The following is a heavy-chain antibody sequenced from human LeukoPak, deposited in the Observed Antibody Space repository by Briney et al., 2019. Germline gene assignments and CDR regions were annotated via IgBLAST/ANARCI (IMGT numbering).Heavy chain of an antibody. D-gene: IGHD6-19*01. Sequence: SETLSLTCTVSGGSISSYYRSWIRQPPGKGLEWIGYIYYSGSTNYNPSLKSRVTISVDTSKNQFSLKLSSVTAADTAGYYCARVPGYSSGWYPVDWGQGTLVTVSS. CDR2: IYYSGST. CDR1: GGSISSYY. V-gene: IGHV4-59*01. J-gene: IGHJ4*02. CDR3: ARVPGYSSGWYPVD.